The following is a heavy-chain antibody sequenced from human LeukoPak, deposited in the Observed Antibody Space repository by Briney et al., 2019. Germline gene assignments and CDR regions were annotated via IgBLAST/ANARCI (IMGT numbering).Heavy chain of an antibody. CDR3: ARVSDYGALYYYYMDV. CDR1: GGTFSRYG. J-gene: IGHJ6*03. D-gene: IGHD4/OR15-4a*01. V-gene: IGHV1-69*05. Sequence: SVKVSCKASGGTFSRYGILWVRQAPGQGLECMGGIIPIFGTANYAQKLQGRVTMTTDTSTSTAYMELRSLRSDDTAVYYCARVSDYGALYYYYMDVWGKGTTVTVSS. CDR2: IIPIFGTA.